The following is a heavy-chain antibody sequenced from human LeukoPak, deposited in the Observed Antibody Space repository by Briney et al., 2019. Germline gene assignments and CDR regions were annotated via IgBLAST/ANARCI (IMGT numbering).Heavy chain of an antibody. CDR1: GFTFSSYG. CDR3: AKINYYDSSGYYLGLDY. Sequence: PGGSLRLSCAASGFTFSSYGMHWVRQAPGEGLEWVTFIRYDESRTFYADSVKGRFTISRDNSKSTLYLQMNSLRAEDTAVYYCAKINYYDSSGYYLGLDYWGQGTLVTVSS. CDR2: IRYDESRT. V-gene: IGHV3-30*02. J-gene: IGHJ4*02. D-gene: IGHD3-22*01.